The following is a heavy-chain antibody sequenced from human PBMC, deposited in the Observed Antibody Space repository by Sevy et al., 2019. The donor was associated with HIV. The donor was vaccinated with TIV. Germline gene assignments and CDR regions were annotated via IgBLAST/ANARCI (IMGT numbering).Heavy chain of an antibody. Sequence: GGSLRLSCAASGFTFSDYYMSWIRQAPGKGLEWVSYISSSGSTIYYADSVKGRFTISRDNAKNSLYLQMNSLRAEDTAVYYGARALGYGYYDSSGYDAFDIWGQGTMVTVSS. CDR1: GFTFSDYY. D-gene: IGHD3-22*01. CDR2: ISSSGSTI. J-gene: IGHJ3*02. CDR3: ARALGYGYYDSSGYDAFDI. V-gene: IGHV3-11*01.